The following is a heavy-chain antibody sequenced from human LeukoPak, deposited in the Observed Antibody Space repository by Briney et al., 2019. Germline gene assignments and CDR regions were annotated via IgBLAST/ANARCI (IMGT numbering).Heavy chain of an antibody. CDR2: IWYDGSNK. CDR1: GFTFSSYG. D-gene: IGHD2-21*01. CDR3: AKKSGDHFHFDF. J-gene: IGHJ4*02. Sequence: GGSLGLSCAASGFTFSSYGMHWVRQAPGKGLEWVAVIWYDGSNKYYADSVKGRFTISRDNSKDTLYLQMNSLRAEDTAVYHCAKKSGDHFHFDFWGQGTLVTVSS. V-gene: IGHV3-33*06.